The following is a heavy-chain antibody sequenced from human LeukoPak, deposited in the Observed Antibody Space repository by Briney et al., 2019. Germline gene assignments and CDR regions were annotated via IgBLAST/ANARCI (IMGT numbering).Heavy chain of an antibody. V-gene: IGHV3-7*03. CDR3: ARRAGGYSHPYDY. J-gene: IGHJ4*02. CDR1: GFTFSNYW. Sequence: GGSLRLSCAASGFTFSNYWMIWVRQAPGKGPEWVADINQGGSEKYYIDSVKGRFTISGDNSKNTLYLQMNSLRAEDTAVYYCARRAGGYSHPYDYWGQGILVTVSS. D-gene: IGHD4-23*01. CDR2: INQGGSEK.